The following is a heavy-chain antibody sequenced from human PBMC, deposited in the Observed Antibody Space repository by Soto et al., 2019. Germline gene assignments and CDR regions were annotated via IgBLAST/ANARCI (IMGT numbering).Heavy chain of an antibody. CDR3: ARRVYSREYYFDY. CDR2: IYYSGST. J-gene: IGHJ4*02. Sequence: SETLSLTCTVSGGSISSYSWSWIRQPPGKGLEWIGYIYYSGSTNYNPSLKSRVTISIDTSKNQFSLKLSSVTAADTAVYYCARRVYSREYYFDYWGQGTLVTSPQ. CDR1: GGSISSYS. V-gene: IGHV4-59*01. D-gene: IGHD6-13*01.